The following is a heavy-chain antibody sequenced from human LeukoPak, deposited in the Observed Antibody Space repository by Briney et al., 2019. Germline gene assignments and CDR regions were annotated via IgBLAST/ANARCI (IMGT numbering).Heavy chain of an antibody. Sequence: GSLRLSCSAAGFIFSSHAMHWVRQAPGKGLEWIGEIHHSGSTNYNPSLKSRVTISLDTSTNQFSLELSSVTAADTAVYYCARRPQYYYGSGSYPNAFDIWGQGTMVTVSS. V-gene: IGHV4-34*01. D-gene: IGHD3-10*01. CDR1: GFIFSSHA. J-gene: IGHJ3*02. CDR2: IHHSGST. CDR3: ARRPQYYYGSGSYPNAFDI.